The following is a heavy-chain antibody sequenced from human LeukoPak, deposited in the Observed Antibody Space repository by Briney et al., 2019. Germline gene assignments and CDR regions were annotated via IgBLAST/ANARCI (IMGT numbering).Heavy chain of an antibody. J-gene: IGHJ3*02. D-gene: IGHD3-22*01. CDR3: ARVRRKYYYDSSGYHDAFDI. CDR2: ISYDGSNK. V-gene: IGHV3-30-3*01. CDR1: GFTFSSYA. Sequence: GGSLRLSCAASGFTFSSYAMHWVRQAPGKGLEWVAVISYDGSNKYYADSVKGRFTISRDNSKNTLYLQMNSLRAEDTAVYYCARVRRKYYYDSSGYHDAFDIWGQGTMVTVSS.